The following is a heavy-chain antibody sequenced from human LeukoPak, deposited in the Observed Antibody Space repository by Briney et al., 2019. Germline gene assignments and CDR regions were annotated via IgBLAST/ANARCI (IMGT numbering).Heavy chain of an antibody. CDR2: INPKTGGT. D-gene: IGHD2-2*01. CDR1: GYTFTGFF. V-gene: IGHV1-2*02. J-gene: IGHJ6*03. Sequence: ASVKVSCKTAGYTFTGFFIHWVRLAPGQGLEWMGWINPKTGGTNYGQKFHGRVTMTRDTSVSTVYMELRRLRYDDTAVYYCARGREILVVPFYYYIDVWGRGTTVTVSS. CDR3: ARGREILVVPFYYYIDV.